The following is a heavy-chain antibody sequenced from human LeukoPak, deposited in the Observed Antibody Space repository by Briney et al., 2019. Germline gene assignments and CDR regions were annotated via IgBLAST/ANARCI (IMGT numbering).Heavy chain of an antibody. CDR2: ISGSGGST. CDR1: GFTFSSYA. J-gene: IGHJ4*02. Sequence: GAPLRLSCAASGFTFSSYAMSWVRQAPGKGLEWVSAISGSGGSTYYADSVKGRFTISRDNSKNTLYLQMNSLRAEDTAVYYCAKVGIVGAAYFDYWGQGTLVTVSS. D-gene: IGHD1-26*01. V-gene: IGHV3-23*01. CDR3: AKVGIVGAAYFDY.